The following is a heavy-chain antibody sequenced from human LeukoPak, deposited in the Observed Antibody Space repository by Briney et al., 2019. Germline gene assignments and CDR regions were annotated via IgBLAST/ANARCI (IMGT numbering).Heavy chain of an antibody. CDR2: IYSGGST. CDR1: GFTVSSNY. D-gene: IGHD3-22*01. CDR3: ARITYYYDSSGFVDYFDY. V-gene: IGHV3-53*01. J-gene: IGHJ4*02. Sequence: GGSLRLSCAASGFTVSSNYMSWVRQAPGKGLEWVSVIYSGGSTYYADSVKGRFTISRDNSKNTLYLQMNSLRAEDTAVYYCARITYYYDSSGFVDYFDYWGQGTLVTVSS.